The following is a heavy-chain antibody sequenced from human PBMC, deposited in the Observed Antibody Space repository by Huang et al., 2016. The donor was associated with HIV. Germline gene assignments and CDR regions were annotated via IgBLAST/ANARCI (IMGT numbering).Heavy chain of an antibody. CDR3: ARQWTILEWLLGLDV. Sequence: QMQLQQRGAGLLKPSETLSLTCGVSGGSVTGNYLTWIRQAPGKGLVWIGEVNDSGATNYNPTLNGRVTISLDKSNRELSLNLRSVTAADTAVYYCARQWTILEWLLGLDVWGQGTTVIVSS. CDR1: GGSVTGNY. V-gene: IGHV4-34*02. CDR2: VNDSGAT. J-gene: IGHJ6*02. D-gene: IGHD3-3*01.